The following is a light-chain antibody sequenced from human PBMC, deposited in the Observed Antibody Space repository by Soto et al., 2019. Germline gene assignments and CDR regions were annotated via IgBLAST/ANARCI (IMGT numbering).Light chain of an antibody. Sequence: SYELTQPPSVSVSPGQTARITCSGDALPKQYAYWYQQKPGQAPVLVIYKDSERPSGIPERFSGSSSGTTVTLTISGVQAEDEADYYCQSADSSVAVVFGGGTQLTVL. J-gene: IGLJ2*01. CDR3: QSADSSVAVV. CDR1: ALPKQY. CDR2: KDS. V-gene: IGLV3-25*03.